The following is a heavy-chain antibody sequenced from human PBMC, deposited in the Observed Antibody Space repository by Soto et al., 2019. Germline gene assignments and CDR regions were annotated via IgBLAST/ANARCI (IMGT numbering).Heavy chain of an antibody. CDR1: GFTFSSYA. CDR3: ARPEAYSSSSLY. Sequence: GGSLRLSCAASGFTFSSYAMGWVRQAPGKGLEWVSSISSSSSYIYYADSVKGRFTISRDNAKSSLYLQMNSLRAEDTAVYYCARPEAYSSSSLYWGQGALVTVSS. V-gene: IGHV3-21*01. D-gene: IGHD6-6*01. J-gene: IGHJ4*02. CDR2: ISSSSSYI.